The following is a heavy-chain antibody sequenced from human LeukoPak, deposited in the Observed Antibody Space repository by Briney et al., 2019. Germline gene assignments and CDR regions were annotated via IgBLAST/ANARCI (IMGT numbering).Heavy chain of an antibody. Sequence: PSETLSLTCTVSGYSISSGYYWGWIRQPPGKGLEWIGSIYHSGNTYYNPSLKSRVTISVDTSKNQFSLKLSSVTAADTAVYYCARHGYYGSGSYYRWGQGTLVTVSS. D-gene: IGHD3-10*01. CDR1: GYSISSGYY. CDR3: ARHGYYGSGSYYR. CDR2: IYHSGNT. J-gene: IGHJ4*02. V-gene: IGHV4-38-2*02.